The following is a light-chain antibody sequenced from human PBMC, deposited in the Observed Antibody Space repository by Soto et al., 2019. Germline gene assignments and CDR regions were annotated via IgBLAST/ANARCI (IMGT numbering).Light chain of an antibody. CDR3: SSYTSISTLV. CDR2: EVT. CDR1: SSDVGGYNY. J-gene: IGLJ2*01. V-gene: IGLV2-14*01. Sequence: QSALTQPVSVSGSPGQSITISCNGTSSDVGGYNYVSWYQQHPGKAPKLMIYEVTKRPSGVSNRFSGPKSGNTASLTISGLQAEDESDYYCSSYTSISTLVFGGGTKLTVL.